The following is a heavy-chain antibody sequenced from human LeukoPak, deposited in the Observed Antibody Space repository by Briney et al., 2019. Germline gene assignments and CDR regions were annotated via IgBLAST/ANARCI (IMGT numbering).Heavy chain of an antibody. J-gene: IGHJ5*02. CDR2: IYYSGST. CDR1: GGSISSYY. D-gene: IGHD3-10*01. CDR3: ARVGSGSYYLGTFDP. V-gene: IGHV4-59*01. Sequence: SETLSLTCTVSGGSISSYYWSWIRQPPGKGLEWIGYIYYSGSTNYNPSLKSRVTISVDTSKNQFSLKLSSVTAADTAVYYCARVGSGSYYLGTFDPWGQGTLVTVSS.